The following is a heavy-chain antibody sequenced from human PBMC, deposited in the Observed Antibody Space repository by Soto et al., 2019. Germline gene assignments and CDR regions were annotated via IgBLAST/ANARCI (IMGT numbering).Heavy chain of an antibody. CDR2: IYTSGST. J-gene: IGHJ6*02. Sequence: TLSLTCTVSGGSISSYYWSWIRQPAGKGLEWIGRIYTSGSTNYNPSLKSRVTMSVDTSKNQFSLKLSSVTAADTAVYYCARDSSSSYYYGMDVWGQGTTVTVSS. V-gene: IGHV4-4*07. CDR1: GGSISSYY. CDR3: ARDSSSSYYYGMDV. D-gene: IGHD6-6*01.